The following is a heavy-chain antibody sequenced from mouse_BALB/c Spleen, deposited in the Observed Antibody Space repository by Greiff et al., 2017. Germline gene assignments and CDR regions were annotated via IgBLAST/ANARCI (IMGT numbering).Heavy chain of an antibody. CDR3: ASWGLYDGYYG. CDR1: GFNIKDYY. Sequence: VQLQQSGAELVRSGASVKLSCTASGFNIKDYYMHWVKQRPEQGLEWIGWIDPENGDTEYAPKFQGKATMTADTSSNTAYLQLSSLTSEDTAVYYCASWGLYDGYYGWGQGTLVTVSA. J-gene: IGHJ3*01. D-gene: IGHD2-3*01. CDR2: IDPENGDT. V-gene: IGHV14-4*02.